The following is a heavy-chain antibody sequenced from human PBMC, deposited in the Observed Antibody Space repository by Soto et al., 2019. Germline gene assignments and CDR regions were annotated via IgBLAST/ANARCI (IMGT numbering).Heavy chain of an antibody. J-gene: IGHJ4*02. D-gene: IGHD5-18*01. CDR3: ARDQYRG. V-gene: IGHV3-21*01. CDR1: VFSFSSYS. CDR2: ISSSSSYI. Sequence: EVQLVESGGGLVKPGGSWRLSCASSVFSFSSYSMYWVREARGRGLEWVSSISSSSSYIYYADSVKGRFTISRDNAKNSLYLQMNSLRAEDTAVYYCARDQYRGWGQGTLVTVSS.